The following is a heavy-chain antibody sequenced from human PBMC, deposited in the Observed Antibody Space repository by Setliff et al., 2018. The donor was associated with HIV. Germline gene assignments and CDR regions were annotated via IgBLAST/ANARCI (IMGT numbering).Heavy chain of an antibody. J-gene: IGHJ3*01. CDR3: ARLWAYYDRSGRTAFDV. CDR2: IYHGGST. V-gene: IGHV4-4*02. Sequence: PSETLSLTCAVSGGSISSNNWWSWVRQPPGKGLEWIGEIYHGGSTNYNSSLKSRVTISGDTSKNHFSLKLTSVTAADTAVYYCARLWAYYDRSGRTAFDVWGQGTMVTVSS. D-gene: IGHD3-22*01. CDR1: GGSISSNNW.